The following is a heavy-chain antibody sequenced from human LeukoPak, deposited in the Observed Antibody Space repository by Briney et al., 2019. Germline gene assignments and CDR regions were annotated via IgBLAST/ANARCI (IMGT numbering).Heavy chain of an antibody. CDR3: ARKIASTRLGVRYYYMDV. V-gene: IGHV1-8*01. J-gene: IGHJ6*03. CDR2: MNPKSLNT. CDR1: GYTFISYD. D-gene: IGHD2-2*01. Sequence: GASVKVSCKASGYTFISYDIVWLGQATGKGLEGMGYMNPKSLNTYYVHNFHGRLTMTSHTSITTAYMELSGLRSEDTAVYYCARKIASTRLGVRYYYMDVWGEGTTVTISS.